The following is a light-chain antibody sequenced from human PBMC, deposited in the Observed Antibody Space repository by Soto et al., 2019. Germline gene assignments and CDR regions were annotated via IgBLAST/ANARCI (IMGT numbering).Light chain of an antibody. J-gene: IGKJ4*01. CDR3: QHHASYPVT. CDR2: HAS. CDR1: QGIALW. V-gene: IGKV1-5*01. Sequence: DVQRTQSPSTLSASVGDRVTISCRASQGIALWLSWYQQKPGKAPNLIIYHASNVKSGVPSRFTGSGSGTEFTLTISSLQPEDFASYYCQHHASYPVTFGRGAKV.